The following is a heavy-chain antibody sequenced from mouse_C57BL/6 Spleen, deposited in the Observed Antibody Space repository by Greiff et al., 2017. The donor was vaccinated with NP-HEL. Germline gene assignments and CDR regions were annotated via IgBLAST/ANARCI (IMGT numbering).Heavy chain of an antibody. J-gene: IGHJ4*01. CDR3: ARGDYYGSSYYAMDY. D-gene: IGHD1-1*01. Sequence: QVQLKQPGAELVRPGSSVKLSCKASGYTFTSYWMHWVKQRPIQGLEWIGNIDPSDSETHYNQKFKDKATLTVDKSSGTAYMQLSSLTSEDSAVYYCARGDYYGSSYYAMDYWGQGTSVTVSS. CDR1: GYTFTSYW. CDR2: IDPSDSET. V-gene: IGHV1-52*01.